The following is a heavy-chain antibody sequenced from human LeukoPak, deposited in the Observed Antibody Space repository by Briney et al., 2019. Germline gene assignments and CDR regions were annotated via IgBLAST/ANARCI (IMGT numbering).Heavy chain of an antibody. J-gene: IGHJ3*02. D-gene: IGHD6-19*01. CDR3: ARVLPYSSGWYSYAFDI. V-gene: IGHV3-66*01. Sequence: GGSLRLSCAASGFTVSSNYMSWVRQAPGKGLEWVSVIYSGGSTYYADSVKGRFTNSRDNSKNTLYLQMNSLRAEDTAVYYCARVLPYSSGWYSYAFDIWGQGTMVTVSS. CDR2: IYSGGST. CDR1: GFTVSSNY.